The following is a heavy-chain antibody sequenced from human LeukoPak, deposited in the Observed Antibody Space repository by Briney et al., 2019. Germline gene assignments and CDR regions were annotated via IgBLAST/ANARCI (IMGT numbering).Heavy chain of an antibody. J-gene: IGHJ3*02. V-gene: IGHV1-69*04. CDR2: IIPILGIA. Sequence: GSSVKVSCKASGGTFSSYAISWVRQAPGQGLEWMGRIIPILGIANYAQKFQGRVTITADKSTSTAYMELSSLRSEDTAVYYCARGVKGLRGAFDIWGQGTMVTVSS. CDR1: GGTFSSYA. CDR3: ARGVKGLRGAFDI. D-gene: IGHD3-10*01.